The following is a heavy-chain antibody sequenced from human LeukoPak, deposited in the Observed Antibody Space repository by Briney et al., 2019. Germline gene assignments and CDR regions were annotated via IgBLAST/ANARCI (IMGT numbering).Heavy chain of an antibody. D-gene: IGHD2-2*01. CDR1: GGSFSGYY. CDR3: AARSSSTSCFDY. V-gene: IGHV4-34*01. Sequence: PSETLSLTCAVYGGSFSGYYWSWIRQPPGKGLEWIGEINHSGSTNYNPSLKSRVTISVDTSKNQFSLKLSSVTAADTAVYYCAARSSSTSCFDYWGQGTLVTVSS. J-gene: IGHJ4*02. CDR2: INHSGST.